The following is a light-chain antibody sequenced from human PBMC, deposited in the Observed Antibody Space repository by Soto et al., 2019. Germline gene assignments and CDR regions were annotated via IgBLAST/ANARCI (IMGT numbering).Light chain of an antibody. J-gene: IGKJ1*01. CDR1: QSVSSY. V-gene: IGKV3-15*01. CDR2: GAS. Sequence: ESVLTQSPATLSLSPGERATLSCRARQSVSSYLAWYQQKPGQAPRLLIYGASTRATGIPARFSGSGSGTEFTLTISTLQSEDFAVYYCQQYNNWPWTFGQGTKVDIK. CDR3: QQYNNWPWT.